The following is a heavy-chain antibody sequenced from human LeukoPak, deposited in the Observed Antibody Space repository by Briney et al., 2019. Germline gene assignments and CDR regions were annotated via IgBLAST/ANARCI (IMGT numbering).Heavy chain of an antibody. V-gene: IGHV3-23*01. CDR1: GFTFSNYD. CDR2: ISDSGGST. CDR3: AKDLSRAVAADWFDP. J-gene: IGHJ5*02. D-gene: IGHD6-19*01. Sequence: GGSLRLSCAASGFTFSNYDMSRVRQAPGKGLEWVSSISDSGGSTYYADSVKGRFTISRDNSKNTLYLQMTNLRAADTAVYYCAKDLSRAVAADWFDPWDQGSLVTVSS.